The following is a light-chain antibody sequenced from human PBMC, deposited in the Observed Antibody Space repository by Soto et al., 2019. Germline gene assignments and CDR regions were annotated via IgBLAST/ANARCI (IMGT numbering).Light chain of an antibody. J-gene: IGKJ4*01. V-gene: IGKV3-11*01. CDR1: QSVSSY. CDR2: DAS. Sequence: EIVLTQSPATLSLSPGERATLSCRASQSVSSYLAWYQQKPGQAPRLLIYDASNRATGIPARFSGSGSGTDFTRTISSLKPEDFAVYYCQQRSNWPLTFGGGTKVEIK. CDR3: QQRSNWPLT.